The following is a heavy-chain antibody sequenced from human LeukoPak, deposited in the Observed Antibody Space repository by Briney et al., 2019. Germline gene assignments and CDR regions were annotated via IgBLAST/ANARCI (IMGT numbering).Heavy chain of an antibody. J-gene: IGHJ6*02. Sequence: PGGSLRLSCADSGSTFTNAWMNWVGQAPGKGLEWVGRVKAKTNGGTIYYAALVQGRFTISRDDSKNTVYLQMNSLKSEDTAVYYCTTDSPPLVSPPPRATEPHYYYGMDVWGQGTTVTVSS. V-gene: IGHV3-15*01. CDR2: VKAKTNGGTI. CDR3: TTDSPPLVSPPPRATEPHYYYGMDV. D-gene: IGHD1-14*01. CDR1: GSTFTNAW.